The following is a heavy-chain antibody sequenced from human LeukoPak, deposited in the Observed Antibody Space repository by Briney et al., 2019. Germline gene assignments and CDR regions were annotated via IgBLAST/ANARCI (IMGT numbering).Heavy chain of an antibody. Sequence: SETLSLTCTVSGGSISSSTYYWGWIRQPPGKGLEWIGSIYYSGSTYYNPSLKSRVTISVDTSKNQFSLKLSSVTAADTAVYYCARRKVVVDYWGQGTLVTVSS. CDR1: GGSISSSTYY. CDR3: ARRKVVVDY. V-gene: IGHV4-39*01. D-gene: IGHD3-22*01. CDR2: IYYSGST. J-gene: IGHJ4*02.